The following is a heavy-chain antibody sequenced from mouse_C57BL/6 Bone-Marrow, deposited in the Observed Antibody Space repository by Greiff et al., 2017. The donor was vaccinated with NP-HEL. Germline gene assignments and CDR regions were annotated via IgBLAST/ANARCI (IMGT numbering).Heavy chain of an antibody. Sequence: VQLQQPGAELVKPGASVKMSCKASGYTFTSYWITWVKQRPGQGLEWIGDIYPGSGSTNYNEKFKSQATLTVDTSSSTAYMQLSSLTSEDSAVYYCARSLDSSGRPSYWYFDVWGTGTTVTVSS. CDR1: GYTFTSYW. J-gene: IGHJ1*03. CDR3: ARSLDSSGRPSYWYFDV. D-gene: IGHD3-2*02. V-gene: IGHV1-55*01. CDR2: IYPGSGST.